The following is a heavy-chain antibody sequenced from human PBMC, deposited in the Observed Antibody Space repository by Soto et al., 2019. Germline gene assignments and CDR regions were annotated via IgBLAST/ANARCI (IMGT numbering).Heavy chain of an antibody. Sequence: QVQLVESGGGVVQPGRSLRLSCAASGFTFSSYGMHWVRQAPGKGLEWVAVIWYDGSNKYYGDSVKGRFTVSRDNSKNTLYLQMNSLRAEDTAVYYCARDYSHFFDSWGQGTLVTVAS. CDR1: GFTFSSYG. CDR3: ARDYSHFFDS. J-gene: IGHJ4*02. D-gene: IGHD6-13*01. V-gene: IGHV3-33*01. CDR2: IWYDGSNK.